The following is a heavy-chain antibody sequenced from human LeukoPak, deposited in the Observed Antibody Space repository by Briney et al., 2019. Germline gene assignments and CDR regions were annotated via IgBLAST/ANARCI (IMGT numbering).Heavy chain of an antibody. J-gene: IGHJ4*02. D-gene: IGHD4-17*01. Sequence: KSSETLSLTCTVSGGSISSSYWSRIRQPPGKGLEWIGEINQSGSTNYNPSLKSRVIISADTSKNQFSLKLNSVTAADTAVYYCARVVYGDYSKDFDYWGQGTLVTVSS. CDR3: ARVVYGDYSKDFDY. V-gene: IGHV4-34*01. CDR2: INQSGST. CDR1: GGSISSSY.